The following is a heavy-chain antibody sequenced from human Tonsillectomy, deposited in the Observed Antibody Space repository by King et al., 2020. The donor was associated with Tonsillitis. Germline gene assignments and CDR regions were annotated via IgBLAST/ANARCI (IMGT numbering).Heavy chain of an antibody. J-gene: IGHJ6*03. Sequence: VQLVESGGGLVQPVGSLRLSCAASGFTFSSYEVNWVCQAPGKGLEWVSYMYFSVIIIYYPDSVKGRFTISSDTAKHSLYLQMNSLRADDTAVYYCARGAGLAHYYYYMDVWGKGPTVTVS. CDR1: GFTFSSYE. CDR2: MYFSVIII. V-gene: IGHV3-48*03. CDR3: ARGAGLAHYYYYMDV. D-gene: IGHD3-10*01.